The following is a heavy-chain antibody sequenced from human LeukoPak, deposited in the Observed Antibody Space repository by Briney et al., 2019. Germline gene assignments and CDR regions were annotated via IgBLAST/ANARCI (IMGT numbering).Heavy chain of an antibody. V-gene: IGHV1-69*13. J-gene: IGHJ4*02. CDR2: IIPIFGTA. CDR1: GGTFSSYA. Sequence: ASVKVSCKASGGTFSSYAISWVRQAPGQGLEWMGGIIPIFGTANYAQKFQGRVTITADESTSTAYMELSSLRSEDTAVYYCARASVPGIAVAGPFDYWGQGTLVTVSS. D-gene: IGHD6-19*01. CDR3: ARASVPGIAVAGPFDY.